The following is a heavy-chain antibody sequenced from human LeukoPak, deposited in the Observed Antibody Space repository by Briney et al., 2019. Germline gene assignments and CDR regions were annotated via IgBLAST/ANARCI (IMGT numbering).Heavy chain of an antibody. V-gene: IGHV3-23*01. Sequence: GGSLRLSCAASGFTFSSYAMSWVRQAPGKGLEWVSAISGSGGSTYYADSVKGRFTISRDNSKNTLYLQMNGLRAEDTAVYYCAKDQRSTYYYDSSGYSQFDYWGQGTLVTVSS. CDR2: ISGSGGST. J-gene: IGHJ4*02. CDR3: AKDQRSTYYYDSSGYSQFDY. D-gene: IGHD3-22*01. CDR1: GFTFSSYA.